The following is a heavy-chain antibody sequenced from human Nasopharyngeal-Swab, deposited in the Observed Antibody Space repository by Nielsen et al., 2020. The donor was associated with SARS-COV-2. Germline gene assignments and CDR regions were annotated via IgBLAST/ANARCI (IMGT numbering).Heavy chain of an antibody. V-gene: IGHV1-18*01. CDR1: GYTFTSYG. J-gene: IGHJ4*02. CDR2: ISAYNGNT. Sequence: ASVKVSCKASGYTFTSYGISWVRQAPRQGLEWMGWISAYNGNTNYAQKLQDRVTMTTDTSTSTAYMELRSLRSDDTAVYYCARDMKPGGLLWFGELLYYWGQGTLVTVSS. CDR3: ARDMKPGGLLWFGELLYY. D-gene: IGHD3-10*01.